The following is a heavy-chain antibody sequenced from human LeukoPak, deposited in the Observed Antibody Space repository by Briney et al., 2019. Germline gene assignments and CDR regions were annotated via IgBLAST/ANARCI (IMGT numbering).Heavy chain of an antibody. CDR3: ATERPDSRVLDY. CDR2: ISGSGGTT. D-gene: IGHD3-10*01. V-gene: IGHV3-23*01. Sequence: GGTLRLSCAASGFTFNTYDMNWVRQAPGKGLEWGSSISGSGGTTYSADSVKGRFTISRDNSKNTLYLQMNSLRVEDSAVYYCATERPDSRVLDYWGQGLVVTVSS. CDR1: GFTFNTYD. J-gene: IGHJ4*02.